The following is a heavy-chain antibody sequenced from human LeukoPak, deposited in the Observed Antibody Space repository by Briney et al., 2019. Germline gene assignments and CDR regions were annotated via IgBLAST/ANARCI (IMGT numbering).Heavy chain of an antibody. CDR3: VRGRVKGKY. Sequence: SETLSLTCTVSGGSISSGDYYWSWIRQPPGKGLEWIGYIYYSGSTYYNPSLKSRVTISVDTSKNQFSLKLTSMTAADTATYYCVRGRVKGKYWGQGTLVIVSS. J-gene: IGHJ4*02. CDR2: IYYSGST. V-gene: IGHV4-30-4*01. D-gene: IGHD2/OR15-2a*01. CDR1: GGSISSGDYY.